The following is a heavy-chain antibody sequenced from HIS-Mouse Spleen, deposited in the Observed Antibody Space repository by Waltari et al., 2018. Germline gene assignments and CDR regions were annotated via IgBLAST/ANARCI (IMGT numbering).Heavy chain of an antibody. Sequence: EVQLVQSGGGLVKPGGSLRLSCAASGFTFSSYGMNWVRQAPGKGMGWVSSISSSSSYIYYADSVKGRFTISRDNAKNSLYLQMNSLRAEDTAVYYCARRLLTGDAFDIWGQGTMVTVSS. D-gene: IGHD7-27*01. J-gene: IGHJ3*02. CDR3: ARRLLTGDAFDI. CDR2: ISSSSSYI. CDR1: GFTFSSYG. V-gene: IGHV3-21*01.